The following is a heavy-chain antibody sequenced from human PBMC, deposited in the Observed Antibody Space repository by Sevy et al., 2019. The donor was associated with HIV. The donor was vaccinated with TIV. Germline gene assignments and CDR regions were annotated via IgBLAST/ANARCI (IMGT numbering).Heavy chain of an antibody. CDR2: IYYSGST. D-gene: IGHD3-10*01. CDR1: GGSISSYY. J-gene: IGHJ5*02. Sequence: SETLSLTCTVSGGSISSYYWSWIRQPPGKGLEWIGYIYYSGSTNYNPSLKSRVTITVDTSKNQFSLKRSSVTAADTAVYYCARGALTLGSGNYDNWFDPWGQGTLVTVSS. V-gene: IGHV4-59*01. CDR3: ARGALTLGSGNYDNWFDP.